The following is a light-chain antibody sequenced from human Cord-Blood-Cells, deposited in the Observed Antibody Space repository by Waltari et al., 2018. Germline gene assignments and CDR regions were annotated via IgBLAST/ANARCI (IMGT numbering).Light chain of an antibody. CDR2: DVS. J-gene: IGLJ3*02. V-gene: IGLV2-14*03. CDR1: SSAVGGYNY. Sequence: QSALTQPASVSGSPGRSIPISCTGTSSAVGGYNYVSWYQQHPGKAPQLMIYDVSTRPSGVSNRFSGSKSGNTASLTISGLQAEDEADYYCSSYTSSSTWVFGGGTKLTVL. CDR3: SSYTSSSTWV.